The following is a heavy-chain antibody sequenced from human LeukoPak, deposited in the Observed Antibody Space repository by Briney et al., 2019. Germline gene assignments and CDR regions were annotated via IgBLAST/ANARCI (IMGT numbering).Heavy chain of an antibody. V-gene: IGHV6-1*01. D-gene: IGHD4/OR15-4a*01. CDR3: ARALSICPRANSLFDY. J-gene: IGHJ4*02. Sequence: SQTLSLTCAISGDSVSSNSAAWNWIRQSPSRGLEWLGRTYYRSKWYNDYAVSVKSRITINPDTSKNQFSLQLNSVTPEDTAVYYCARALSICPRANSLFDYWAREPWSPSPQ. CDR2: TYYRSKWYN. CDR1: GDSVSSNSAA.